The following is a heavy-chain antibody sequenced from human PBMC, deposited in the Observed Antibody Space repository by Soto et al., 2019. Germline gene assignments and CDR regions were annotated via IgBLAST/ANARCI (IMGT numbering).Heavy chain of an antibody. CDR1: GFAFNNYG. V-gene: IGHV3-21*01. CDR3: AREDSIIMPAVSDF. D-gene: IGHD2-2*01. Sequence: KSGGSLRLSCTVSGFAFNNYGINWVRQAPGKGLERVSSISKSDYTYYSDSVKGRFTISRDNAKNSVSLQMNTLRVEDTAVYYCAREDSIIMPAVSDFWGRGTLVTVSS. CDR2: ISKSDYT. J-gene: IGHJ4*02.